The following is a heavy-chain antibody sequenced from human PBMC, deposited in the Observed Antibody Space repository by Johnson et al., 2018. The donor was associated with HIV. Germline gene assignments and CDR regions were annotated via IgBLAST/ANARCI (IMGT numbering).Heavy chain of an antibody. J-gene: IGHJ3*02. Sequence: VQLVESGGGLVQPRGSLRLSCAASGFTFSDCAMSWVRQGPVKGLEWVSAITVSGDNTYYADSVKGRFTISRDNSKNTLYLQMSSLRADDTAVYYCARGYYDFWSGRPNDDAFDIWGQGTMVTVSS. CDR3: ARGYYDFWSGRPNDDAFDI. D-gene: IGHD3-3*01. V-gene: IGHV3-23*04. CDR1: GFTFSDCA. CDR2: ITVSGDNT.